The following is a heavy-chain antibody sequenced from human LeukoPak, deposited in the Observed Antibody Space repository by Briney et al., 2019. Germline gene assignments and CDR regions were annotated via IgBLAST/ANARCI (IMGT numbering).Heavy chain of an antibody. CDR2: INYSGST. J-gene: IGHJ4*02. CDR3: ARYGGPTAEVLY. D-gene: IGHD3-16*01. Sequence: SETLSLTCTVSVGSLSRYYWSWIRQPPGKGLEWSGYINYSGSTNYNPSLKSRVTISVDTTKHQFSLNLRSVTAADTAVYYCARYGGPTAEVLYWGRGILVTVSS. CDR1: VGSLSRYY. V-gene: IGHV4-59*01.